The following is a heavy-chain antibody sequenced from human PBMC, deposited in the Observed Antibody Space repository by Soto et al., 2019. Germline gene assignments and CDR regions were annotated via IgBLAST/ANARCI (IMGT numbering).Heavy chain of an antibody. CDR3: AREEAEAGRYECY. V-gene: IGHV1-69*08. CDR2: IIPILGIA. J-gene: IGHJ4*02. Sequence: QVQLVQSGAEVKKPGSSVKVSCKASGGTFSSYTISWVRQAPGQGLEWMGRIIPILGIANYAQKFQGRVTITADKSTSTAYMELSSLRSEATAVYYCAREEAEAGRYECYWGQGTLVTVSS. CDR1: GGTFSSYT. D-gene: IGHD6-13*01.